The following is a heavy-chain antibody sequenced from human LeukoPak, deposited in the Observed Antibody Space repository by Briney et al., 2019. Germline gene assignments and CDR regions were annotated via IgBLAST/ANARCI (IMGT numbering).Heavy chain of an antibody. CDR1: GFTVSSNY. V-gene: IGHV3-53*01. CDR3: ARGFYYDGSGNPLGAFDI. J-gene: IGHJ3*02. Sequence: PGGSLRLSCAASGFTVSSNYMSWVRQAPGKGLEWVSVIYSGGSTYYADSVKGRFTISRDNSKNTLSLQMNSLRAEDTAVYYCARGFYYDGSGNPLGAFDIWGQGTMVTVSS. D-gene: IGHD3-22*01. CDR2: IYSGGST.